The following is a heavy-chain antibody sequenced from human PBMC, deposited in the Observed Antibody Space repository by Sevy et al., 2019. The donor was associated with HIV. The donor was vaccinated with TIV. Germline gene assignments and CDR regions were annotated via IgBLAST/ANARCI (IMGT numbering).Heavy chain of an antibody. CDR3: AREGDSGWYYYYGIDV. Sequence: GGSLRLSCAASGFTFSSYSMNWVRQAPGKGLEWVSYISSSSSTIYYADSVKGRFTISRDNAKNSLYLQMNSLRAEDTAVYYCAREGDSGWYYYYGIDVWGQGTTVTVSS. J-gene: IGHJ6*02. V-gene: IGHV3-48*01. CDR1: GFTFSSYS. CDR2: ISSSSSTI. D-gene: IGHD6-19*01.